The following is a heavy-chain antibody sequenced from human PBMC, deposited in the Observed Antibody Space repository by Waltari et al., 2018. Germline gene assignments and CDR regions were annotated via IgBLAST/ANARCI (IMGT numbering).Heavy chain of an antibody. Sequence: QVQLVESGGGLVTPGVSVRLSCAASGFTFVDYYMRWIRQAPGKGLEWVSYISSSGSTIYYADSGKGRFTISRDNAKNSLYLQMNSLRAEDTAVYYCARDHDSSGYYDYWGQGTLVTVSS. CDR1: GFTFVDYY. D-gene: IGHD3-22*01. V-gene: IGHV3-11*01. CDR2: ISSSGSTI. J-gene: IGHJ4*02. CDR3: ARDHDSSGYYDY.